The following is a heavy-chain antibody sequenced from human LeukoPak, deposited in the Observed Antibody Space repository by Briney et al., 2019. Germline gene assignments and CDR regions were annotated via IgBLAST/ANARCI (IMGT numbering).Heavy chain of an antibody. CDR3: ARWCSSSSCFRGFDY. J-gene: IGHJ4*02. Sequence: GGSLRLSCAASGFTFSSYSMNWVRQAPGKGLEWVSYISSGSSTIDYADSVKGRFTISRDNAKNSLYLQMNSLRAEDTAVYYCARWCSSSSCFRGFDYWGQGTLVTVSS. CDR2: ISSGSSTI. CDR1: GFTFSSYS. V-gene: IGHV3-48*01. D-gene: IGHD2-2*01.